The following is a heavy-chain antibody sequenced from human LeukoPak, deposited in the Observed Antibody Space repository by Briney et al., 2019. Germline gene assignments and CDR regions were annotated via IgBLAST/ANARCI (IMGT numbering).Heavy chain of an antibody. D-gene: IGHD6-13*01. Sequence: SQTLSLTCAVSGGSISSGGYYWSWIRQPPGKGLEWIGEINHSGSTNYNPSLKSRVTISVDTSKNQFSLKLSSVTAADTAVYYCARNRAAGTFGYWGQGTLVTVSS. CDR2: INHSGST. V-gene: IGHV4-30-2*01. CDR1: GGSISSGGYY. CDR3: ARNRAAGTFGY. J-gene: IGHJ4*02.